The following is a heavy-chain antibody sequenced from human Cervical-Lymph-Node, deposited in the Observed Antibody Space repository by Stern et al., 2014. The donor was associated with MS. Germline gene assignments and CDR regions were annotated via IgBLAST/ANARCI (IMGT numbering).Heavy chain of an antibody. D-gene: IGHD6-6*01. CDR2: IYPGDSDT. J-gene: IGHJ1*01. V-gene: IGHV5-51*03. CDR1: GYSFISDW. CDR3: VRGGSGQLVGPFQH. Sequence: VHLGQSGAEVKKLGDSLKISCKASGYSFISDWIGWVRQVPGKGLEWMGNIYPGDSDTRYSPSFQGLVTISADKSITTAYLQWNSLKASDTALYYCVRGGSGQLVGPFQHWGQGTLLSVTS.